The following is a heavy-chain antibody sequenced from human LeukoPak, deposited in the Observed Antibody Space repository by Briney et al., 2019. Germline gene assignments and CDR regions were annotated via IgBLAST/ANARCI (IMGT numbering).Heavy chain of an antibody. CDR3: ARLYDSSGYPFDY. D-gene: IGHD3-22*01. CDR1: GYSFTIYW. Sequence: GGSLKISCKGSGYSFTIYWIGWVRQMPGKGLEWMGIIYPGDSDTRYSPSFQGQVTISADKSISTAYLQWSSLKASDTAMYYCARLYDSSGYPFDYWGQGTLVTVSS. V-gene: IGHV5-51*01. CDR2: IYPGDSDT. J-gene: IGHJ4*02.